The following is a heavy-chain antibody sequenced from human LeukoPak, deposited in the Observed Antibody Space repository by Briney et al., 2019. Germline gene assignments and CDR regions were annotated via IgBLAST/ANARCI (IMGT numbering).Heavy chain of an antibody. D-gene: IGHD1-26*01. CDR3: ARVRWELLLPDY. Sequence: ASVKVSCKASGYTFTGYYMHWVRQAPGQGLEWIGWINPNSGGTNYAQKFQGRVTMTRDTSISTAYMELSRLRSDDTAVYYCARVRWELLLPDYWGQGTLVTVSS. CDR1: GYTFTGYY. CDR2: INPNSGGT. J-gene: IGHJ4*02. V-gene: IGHV1-2*02.